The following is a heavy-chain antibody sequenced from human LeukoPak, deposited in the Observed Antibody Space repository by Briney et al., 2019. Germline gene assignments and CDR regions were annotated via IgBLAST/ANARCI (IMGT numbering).Heavy chain of an antibody. CDR3: ARARDSSAWNIGFDY. CDR1: GFTFSSYS. Sequence: GGSLRLSCAASGFTFSSYSMNWVRQAPGKGLEWVSSLSSSSSYIYYADSVKGRSTISRDNAKNSLYLQMNSLRVEDTAVYYCARARDSSAWNIGFDYWGQGTLVTVSS. CDR2: LSSSSSYI. J-gene: IGHJ4*02. D-gene: IGHD6-19*01. V-gene: IGHV3-21*01.